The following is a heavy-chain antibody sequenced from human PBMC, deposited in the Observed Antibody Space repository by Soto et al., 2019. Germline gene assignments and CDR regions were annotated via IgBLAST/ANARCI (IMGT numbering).Heavy chain of an antibody. Sequence: ASVKVSCKASGYTFTSYYMHWVRQAPGQGREWMGIINPSGGSTSYAQKFQGRVTMTRDTSISTAYMELSSLRSEDTAVYYCARAETYYYDSSGYSEGLDYWGQGTLVTVS. CDR2: INPSGGST. D-gene: IGHD3-22*01. V-gene: IGHV1-46*01. J-gene: IGHJ4*02. CDR1: GYTFTSYY. CDR3: ARAETYYYDSSGYSEGLDY.